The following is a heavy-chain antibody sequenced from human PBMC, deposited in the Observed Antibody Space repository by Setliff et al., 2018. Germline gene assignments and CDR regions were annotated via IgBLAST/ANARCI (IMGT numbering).Heavy chain of an antibody. CDR2: IIPIFGTA. V-gene: IGHV1-69*06. Sequence: GASVKVSCKASGGTFSSYAISWVRQAPGQGLEWMGRIIPIFGTANYAQKFQGRVTITADKSTSTAHMELSSLRSEDTAVYYCASQGKLELRRWWFDPWGQGTLVTVSS. CDR1: GGTFSSYA. J-gene: IGHJ5*02. D-gene: IGHD1-7*01. CDR3: ASQGKLELRRWWFDP.